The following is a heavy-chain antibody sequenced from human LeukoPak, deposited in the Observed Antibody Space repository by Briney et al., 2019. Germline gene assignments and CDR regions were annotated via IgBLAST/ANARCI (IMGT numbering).Heavy chain of an antibody. Sequence: ASVTVCCTASGGTFSSYAISWVRQAPGQGLEWMGRIIPILGIANYAQKFQGRVTITADKSTSTAYMELSSLRSEDTAVYYCARGRGYYDRSGKNWSDPWGARTLVTVSS. CDR3: ARGRGYYDRSGKNWSDP. V-gene: IGHV1-69*04. CDR1: GGTFSSYA. J-gene: IGHJ5*02. CDR2: IIPILGIA. D-gene: IGHD3-22*01.